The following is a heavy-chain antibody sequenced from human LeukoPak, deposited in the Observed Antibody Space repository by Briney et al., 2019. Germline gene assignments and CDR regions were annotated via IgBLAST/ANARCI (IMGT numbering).Heavy chain of an antibody. D-gene: IGHD2-15*01. CDR2: IYPGDSDT. CDR1: GYSFTSYW. CDR3: ATELGYCSGGSCYGVY. J-gene: IGHJ4*02. Sequence: GESLKISCKGSGYSFTSYWIGWVRQMPGKGLEWMGIIYPGDSDTRYSPSFQGQVTISADKSISTAYLQWSSLKVSDTAMYCCATELGYCSGGSCYGVYWGQGTLVTVSS. V-gene: IGHV5-51*01.